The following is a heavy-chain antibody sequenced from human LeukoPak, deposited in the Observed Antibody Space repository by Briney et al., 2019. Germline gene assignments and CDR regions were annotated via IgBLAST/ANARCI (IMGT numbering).Heavy chain of an antibody. CDR3: ARAYCGGDCYLYFQH. J-gene: IGHJ1*01. CDR2: IIPIFGTA. CDR1: GGTFISYA. Sequence: SVKVSCKASGGTFISYAISWVRQAPGQGHEWMGGIIPIFGTANYAQKFQGRVTITADESTSTAYMELSSLRSEDTAVYYCARAYCGGDCYLYFQHWGQGTLVTVSS. D-gene: IGHD2-21*02. V-gene: IGHV1-69*13.